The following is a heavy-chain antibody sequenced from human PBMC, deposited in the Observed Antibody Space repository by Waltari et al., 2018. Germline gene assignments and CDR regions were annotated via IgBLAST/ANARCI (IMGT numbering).Heavy chain of an antibody. J-gene: IGHJ6*03. Sequence: QVQLQESGPGLVKPSETLSPTCTVSAGSIRSYYWSWIRQPAGKGLEWIGRIYTSGSTNYNPSLKSRVTMSVDTSKNQFSLKLSSVTAADTAVYYCAREDYGFWSGYDYYYMDVWGKGTTVTVSS. V-gene: IGHV4-4*07. CDR3: AREDYGFWSGYDYYYMDV. D-gene: IGHD3-3*01. CDR2: IYTSGST. CDR1: AGSIRSYY.